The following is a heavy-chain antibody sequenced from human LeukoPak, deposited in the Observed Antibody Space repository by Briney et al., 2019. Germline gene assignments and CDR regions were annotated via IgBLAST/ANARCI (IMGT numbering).Heavy chain of an antibody. CDR2: IYYIGTT. CDR1: GGSISTSGYY. CDR3: ARTSIPEYYFDY. V-gene: IGHV4-31*03. D-gene: IGHD2-21*01. Sequence: SETLSLTCTVSGGSISTSGYYWSWIRQRPGEGLEWIGYIYYIGTTYHSPSLKSRVTVSVDTSKNQFSLKLSSVTAADTAMYYCARTSIPEYYFDYWGQGTLVTVSS. J-gene: IGHJ4*02.